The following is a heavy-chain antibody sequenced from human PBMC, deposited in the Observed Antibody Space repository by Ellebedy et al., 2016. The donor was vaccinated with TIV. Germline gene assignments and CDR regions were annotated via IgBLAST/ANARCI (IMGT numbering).Heavy chain of an antibody. Sequence: GESLKISXAASGFTFSSYGMHWVRQAPGKGLEWVAVISYDGSNKYYADSVKGRFTISRDNSKNTLYLQMNSLRAEDTAVYYCARDGTITIFFDVAFDIWGQGTMVTVSS. J-gene: IGHJ3*02. CDR1: GFTFSSYG. CDR3: ARDGTITIFFDVAFDI. CDR2: ISYDGSNK. V-gene: IGHV3-30*19. D-gene: IGHD3-9*01.